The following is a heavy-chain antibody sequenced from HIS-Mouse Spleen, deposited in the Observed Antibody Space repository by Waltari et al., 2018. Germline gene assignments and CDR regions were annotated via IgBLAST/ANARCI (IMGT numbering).Heavy chain of an antibody. V-gene: IGHV4-34*01. CDR1: GGSFCGYY. D-gene: IGHD6-13*01. CDR2: INHSGST. CDR3: AGGKGSSSWYYFDY. J-gene: IGHJ4*02. Sequence: QVQLQQWGAGLLKPSETLSLTCAVYGGSFCGYYWSWIRQPPGKGLEWIGEINHSGSTNYNPSLKSRVTISVDTSKNQFSLKLSSVTAADTAVYYCAGGKGSSSWYYFDYWGQGTLVTVSS.